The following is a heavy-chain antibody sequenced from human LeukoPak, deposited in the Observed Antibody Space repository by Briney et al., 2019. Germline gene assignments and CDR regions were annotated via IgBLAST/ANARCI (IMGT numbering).Heavy chain of an antibody. D-gene: IGHD3-10*01. J-gene: IGHJ5*02. CDR1: GFTFSSYS. CDR2: ISSSSSYI. Sequence: GGSLRLSSAASGFTFSSYSMNWVRQAPGKGLEWVSSISSSSSYIYYADSVKGRFTISRDNAKNSLYLQMNSLRAEDTAVYYCARVVSRGSGIGSWFDPWGQGTLVTVSS. V-gene: IGHV3-21*01. CDR3: ARVVSRGSGIGSWFDP.